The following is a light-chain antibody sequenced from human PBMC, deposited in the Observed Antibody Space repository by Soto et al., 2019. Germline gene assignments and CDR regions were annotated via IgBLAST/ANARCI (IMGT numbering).Light chain of an antibody. CDR1: SRDVGGYTS. CDR3: SSFTSSILV. J-gene: IGLJ3*02. V-gene: IGLV2-14*01. Sequence: QSALPQPASVSGSPGQTITISCTGPSRDVGGYTSVSWYQQHPGKAPKRLIYDVTYRPSGVSTRCSGSKSGNTASLTISGPQDEDEADYYCSSFTSSILVFGGGTKLTVL. CDR2: DVT.